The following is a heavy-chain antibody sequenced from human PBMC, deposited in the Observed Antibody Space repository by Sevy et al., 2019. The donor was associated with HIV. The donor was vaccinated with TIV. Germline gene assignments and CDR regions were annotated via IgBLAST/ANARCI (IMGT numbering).Heavy chain of an antibody. J-gene: IGHJ3*02. V-gene: IGHV3-48*01. D-gene: IGHD1-26*01. CDR1: GFTFSIYT. Sequence: GGSLRLSCAASGFTFSIYTMSWVRQAPGKGLECVSYIVGSSRTIYYADSVKGRFTISRDNAKNSLYLQMNSLRVEDTAVYYCAGEIVGGPFDIWGQGTMVTVSS. CDR3: AGEIVGGPFDI. CDR2: IVGSSRTI.